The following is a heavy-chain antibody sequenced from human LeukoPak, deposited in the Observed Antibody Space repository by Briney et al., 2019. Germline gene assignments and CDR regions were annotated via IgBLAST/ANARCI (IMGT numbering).Heavy chain of an antibody. CDR2: INPNSGGT. CDR1: GYTFTGYY. V-gene: IGHV1-2*02. CDR3: ARGGYDFWSGYYLPTAPTDYGMDV. Sequence: ASVKVSCKASGYTFTGYYMHWVRQAPGQGLEWMGWINPNSGGTNYAQKFQGRVTMTRDTSISTAYMELSRLRSDDTAVYYCARGGYDFWSGYYLPTAPTDYGMDVWGQGTTVTVSS. J-gene: IGHJ6*02. D-gene: IGHD3-3*01.